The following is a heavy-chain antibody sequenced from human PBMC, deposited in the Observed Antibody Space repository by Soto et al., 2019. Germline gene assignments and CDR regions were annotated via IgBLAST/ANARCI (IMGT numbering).Heavy chain of an antibody. CDR2: IYYSGST. J-gene: IGHJ5*02. D-gene: IGHD6-13*01. V-gene: IGHV4-59*01. CDR3: AKGQQLRPTLTFGP. CDR1: GGSISSYY. Sequence: SETLSLTCTVSGGSISSYYWSWIRQPPGKGLEWIGYIYYSGSTNYNPSLKSRVTISVDTSKNQFSLKLSSVTAADTAVYYCAKGQQLRPTLTFGPWGQGTLVTVSS.